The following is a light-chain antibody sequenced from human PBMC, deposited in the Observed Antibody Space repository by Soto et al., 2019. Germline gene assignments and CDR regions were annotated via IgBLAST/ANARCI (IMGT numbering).Light chain of an antibody. CDR2: GAS. V-gene: IGKV3-11*01. J-gene: IGKJ1*01. Sequence: EILFTQSPATLSLSPGERATLSCRASQSINANLAWYQQKHGQAPRLVVYGASTRDTGIPARFSGSGSATHFTLTISSLQPEDFDTYYCQQHYNTPRTFGQGTKVDIK. CDR1: QSINAN. CDR3: QQHYNTPRT.